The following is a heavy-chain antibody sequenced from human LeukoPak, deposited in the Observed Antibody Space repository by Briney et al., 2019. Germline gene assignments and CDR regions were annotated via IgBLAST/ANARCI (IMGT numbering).Heavy chain of an antibody. V-gene: IGHV4-59*12. CDR3: ARWGYSLPFHPLATGITNWFDP. Sequence: SETLSLTCTVSGGSISSYYWSWIRQPPGKGLEWIGYIYYSGSTNYNPSLKSRVTISVDTSKNQFSLKLSSVTAADTAVYYCARWGYSLPFHPLATGITNWFDPWGQGTLVTVSS. CDR1: GGSISSYY. J-gene: IGHJ5*02. D-gene: IGHD1-14*01. CDR2: IYYSGST.